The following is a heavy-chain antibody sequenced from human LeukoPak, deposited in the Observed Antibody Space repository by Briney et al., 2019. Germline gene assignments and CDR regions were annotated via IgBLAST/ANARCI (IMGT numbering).Heavy chain of an antibody. J-gene: IGHJ5*02. CDR2: IYYSGST. CDR1: GGSISSISYY. V-gene: IGHV4-39*07. CDR3: ARGAIDYYDSILNWFDP. Sequence: SETLSLTCTVSGGSISSISYYWGWIRQPPGKGLEWIGSIYYSGSTDYNPSLKSRVTISVDTSKNQFSLKLSSVTAADTAVYYCARGAIDYYDSILNWFDPWGQGTLVTVSS. D-gene: IGHD3-22*01.